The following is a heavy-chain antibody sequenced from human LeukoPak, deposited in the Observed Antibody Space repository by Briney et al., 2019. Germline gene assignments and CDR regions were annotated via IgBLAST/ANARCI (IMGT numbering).Heavy chain of an antibody. CDR2: IYYSGST. V-gene: IGHV4-59*08. Sequence: SETLSLTCTVSGGSISSYYWSWIRQPPGKGLEWIGYIYYSGSTNYNPSLKSRVTISVDTSKNQFSLKLSSVTAADTAVYYCARQAGGLRDGYTNYWGQGTLVTVSS. CDR1: GGSISSYY. CDR3: ARQAGGLRDGYTNY. D-gene: IGHD5-24*01. J-gene: IGHJ4*02.